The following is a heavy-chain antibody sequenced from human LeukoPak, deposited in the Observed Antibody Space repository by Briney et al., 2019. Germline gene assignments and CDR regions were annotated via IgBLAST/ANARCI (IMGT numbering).Heavy chain of an antibody. D-gene: IGHD2-2*01. V-gene: IGHV4-34*01. Sequence: SETLSLTCAVYGGSFSGYYWSWIRRPPGKGLEWIGEINHSGSTNYNPSLKSRVTISVDTSKNQFSLKLSSVTAADTAVYYCAGILSSTSSVDYWGQGTLVTVSS. CDR1: GGSFSGYY. CDR3: AGILSSTSSVDY. CDR2: INHSGST. J-gene: IGHJ4*02.